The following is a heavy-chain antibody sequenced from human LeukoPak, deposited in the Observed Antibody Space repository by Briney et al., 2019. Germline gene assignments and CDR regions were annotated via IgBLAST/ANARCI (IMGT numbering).Heavy chain of an antibody. V-gene: IGHV3-7*03. Sequence: GGSLRLSCAASGFTFSSYWMSWVRQAPGKGLEWVANIKQDGSEKYYVDSVKGRFTISRDNAKNSLYLQMNSLRAEDTAVYYLARVRWYDYDSSGYYSPCYFDFWGQGTLVTVSA. D-gene: IGHD3-22*01. CDR3: ARVRWYDYDSSGYYSPCYFDF. CDR1: GFTFSSYW. CDR2: IKQDGSEK. J-gene: IGHJ4*02.